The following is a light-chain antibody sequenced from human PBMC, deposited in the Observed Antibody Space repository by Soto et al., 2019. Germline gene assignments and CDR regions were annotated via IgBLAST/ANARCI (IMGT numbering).Light chain of an antibody. CDR2: GAS. V-gene: IGKV3-15*01. J-gene: IGKJ1*01. CDR3: QQYNSWLWT. Sequence: EIVMTQSPATLSVSPGEGATLSCRASQSVSSKLAWYQQKPGQAPRLLIYGASTSGSGIPAMFSGSGSGTEFTLIISSLQSEDSAVYYCQQYNSWLWTFGRGTKVEIK. CDR1: QSVSSK.